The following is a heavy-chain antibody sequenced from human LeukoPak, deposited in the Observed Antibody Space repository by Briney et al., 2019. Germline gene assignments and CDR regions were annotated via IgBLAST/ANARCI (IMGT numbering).Heavy chain of an antibody. CDR2: IYHSGSS. D-gene: IGHD3-22*01. J-gene: IGHJ5*02. Sequence: PSETLSLTCAVSGGSISSTNWWGWVRQPPGKGLEWIGEIYHSGSSNYNPSLKSRVTISVDKSKNQFSLKLSSVTAADTAVYYCARDRYYDSSGYLNWFDPWGQGTLVTVSS. CDR3: ARDRYYDSSGYLNWFDP. CDR1: GGSISSTNW. V-gene: IGHV4-4*02.